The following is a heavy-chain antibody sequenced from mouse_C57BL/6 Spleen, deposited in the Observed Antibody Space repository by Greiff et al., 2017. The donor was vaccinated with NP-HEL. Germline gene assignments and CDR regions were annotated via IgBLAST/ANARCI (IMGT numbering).Heavy chain of an antibody. Sequence: VQLQQSGPGLVQPSQSLSITCTVSGFSLTSYGVHWVRQSPGKGLEWLGVIWRGGSTDYNAAFMSRLSITKDNSKSQVFFKMNSLQADDTAIYYCAKNPYSNYHYFDYWGQGTTLTVSS. V-gene: IGHV2-5*01. D-gene: IGHD2-5*01. CDR3: AKNPYSNYHYFDY. CDR1: GFSLTSYG. J-gene: IGHJ2*01. CDR2: IWRGGST.